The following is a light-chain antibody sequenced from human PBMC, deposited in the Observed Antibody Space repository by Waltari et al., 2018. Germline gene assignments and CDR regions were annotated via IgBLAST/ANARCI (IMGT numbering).Light chain of an antibody. CDR1: SSNIGSNV. J-gene: IGLJ1*01. Sequence: QSVLTQPPSASGTPGQRVTISCSGSSSNIGSNVVPWYQQLPRTAPKLLIYSNSQRPSGVPDRFAGSNSGTSASLAISGLQSADEADYYCAAWDDGLNGYVFGIGTTVTVL. CDR2: SNS. CDR3: AAWDDGLNGYV. V-gene: IGLV1-44*01.